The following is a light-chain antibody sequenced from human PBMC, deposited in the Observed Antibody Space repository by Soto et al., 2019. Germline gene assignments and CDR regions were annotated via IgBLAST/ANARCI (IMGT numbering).Light chain of an antibody. CDR1: QSVDKY. J-gene: IGKJ4*01. CDR3: QQRTNWPLT. V-gene: IGKV3-11*01. CDR2: DAS. Sequence: EIVLTQSPATLSFSPGERATPSCRASQSVDKYLVWYQQKPGQAPRLLIYDASSRATGIPARFSGSGSGTDFSLTITSLEPEDFAVYYCQQRTNWPLTFGGGTKLEIK.